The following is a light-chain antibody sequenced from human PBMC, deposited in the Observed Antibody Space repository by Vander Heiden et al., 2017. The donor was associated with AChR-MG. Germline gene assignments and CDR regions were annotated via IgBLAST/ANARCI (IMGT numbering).Light chain of an antibody. CDR2: DVN. CDR1: SSDVGGYNY. CDR3: SSYKSSGVV. J-gene: IGLJ2*01. V-gene: IGLV2-14*03. Sequence: QSALTQPASVSGSPGQSITISCTGTSSDVGGYNYVSWYQQHPGKAPKLMIYDVNNRPSGVSNRFSGSKSGNTASLTISGLQAEDEADYFCSSYKSSGVVFGGGTKLTVL.